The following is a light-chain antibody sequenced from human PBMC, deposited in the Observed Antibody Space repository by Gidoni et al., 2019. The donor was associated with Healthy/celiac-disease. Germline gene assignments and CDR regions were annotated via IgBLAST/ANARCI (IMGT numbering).Light chain of an antibody. CDR2: DAS. J-gene: IGKJ2*01. CDR3: QQRSNWPT. CDR1: QSVSSY. V-gene: IGKV3-11*01. Sequence: EIVLTQSPATLSLSPGERATLSCRASQSVSSYLAWYQQKPGQAPRLLIYDASNRATGIPARFSGSGSRKDFTLTISSLEPEDFAVYYCQQRSNWPTFXXXTKLEIK.